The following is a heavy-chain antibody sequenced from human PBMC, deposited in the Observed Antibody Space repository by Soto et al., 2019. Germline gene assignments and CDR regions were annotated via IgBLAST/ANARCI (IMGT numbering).Heavy chain of an antibody. D-gene: IGHD6-13*01. J-gene: IGHJ4*02. CDR3: ASGASRWDPYFFDS. Sequence: QAQVVQSGAEVRKPGSSVKLSCKASEGTFNSYAIAWVRQAPGQGLEWMGGIIPYYNTLNYAQKFQDRVTITADDSTTTVYMELSSLRSDDTAVYFCASGASRWDPYFFDSWAQGTLVTVSS. CDR1: EGTFNSYA. CDR2: IIPYYNTL. V-gene: IGHV1-69*01.